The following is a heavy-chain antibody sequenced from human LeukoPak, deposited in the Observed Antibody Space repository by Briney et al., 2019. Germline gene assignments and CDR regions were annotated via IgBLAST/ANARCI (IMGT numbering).Heavy chain of an antibody. J-gene: IGHJ4*02. CDR3: AKVAAVYGSGSPDFDY. V-gene: IGHV3-23*01. CDR1: GFTFSSYA. Sequence: GGSLRLSCAASGFTFSSYAMSWVRQAPGKGLEWVSAISGSGGSTYYADSVKGRFTISRDNSKNTLYLQMNSLRAEDTAVYYCAKVAAVYGSGSPDFDYRGQGTLVTVSS. CDR2: ISGSGGST. D-gene: IGHD3-10*01.